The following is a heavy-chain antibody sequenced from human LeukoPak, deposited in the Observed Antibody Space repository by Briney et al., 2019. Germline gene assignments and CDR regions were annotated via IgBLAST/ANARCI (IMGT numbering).Heavy chain of an antibody. D-gene: IGHD1-14*01. Sequence: SETLSLTCTVSGGSISSYYWSWIRQPPGKGLEWIGYIYYSGSTSYNPSLKSRVTMSVDTSRKQFSLRLTSVTAADTAVYYCTRAPRKAWFDPWGQGTLVTVSS. CDR2: IYYSGST. V-gene: IGHV4-59*01. CDR1: GGSISSYY. CDR3: TRAPRKAWFDP. J-gene: IGHJ5*02.